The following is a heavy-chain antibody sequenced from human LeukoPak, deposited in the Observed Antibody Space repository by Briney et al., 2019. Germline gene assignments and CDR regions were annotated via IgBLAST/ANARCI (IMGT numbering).Heavy chain of an antibody. D-gene: IGHD2-2*01. CDR1: GFTFSSYS. CDR3: ARDSHPYCSSTSCYLYGSAFGI. J-gene: IGHJ3*02. CDR2: ISSSSSYI. V-gene: IGHV3-21*01. Sequence: PGGSLRLSCAASGFTFSSYSMNWVRQAPGKGLEWVSSISSSSSYIYYADSVKGRFTNSRDNAKNSLYLQMNSLRAEDTAVYYCARDSHPYCSSTSCYLYGSAFGIWGQGTMVTVSS.